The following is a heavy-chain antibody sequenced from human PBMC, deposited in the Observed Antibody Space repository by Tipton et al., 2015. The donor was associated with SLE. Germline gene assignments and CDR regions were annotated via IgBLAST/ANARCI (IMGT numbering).Heavy chain of an antibody. V-gene: IGHV4-34*01. Sequence: TLSLTCAVYGGSFSGYYWGWIRQPPGKGLEWIGEINHSGSTNYNPSLKSRVTISVDTSKNQFSLKLSSVTAADTAVYYCANDWGTWFDPWGQGTLVPISS. J-gene: IGHJ5*02. D-gene: IGHD3-16*01. CDR3: ANDWGTWFDP. CDR1: GGSFSGYY. CDR2: INHSGST.